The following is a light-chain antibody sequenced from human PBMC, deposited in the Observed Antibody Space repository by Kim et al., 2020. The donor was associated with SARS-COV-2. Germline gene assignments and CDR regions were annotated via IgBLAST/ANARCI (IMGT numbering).Light chain of an antibody. CDR2: AAS. CDR3: QHYHTYPWT. J-gene: IGKJ1*01. CDR1: QVITDY. Sequence: DIQMTQSPSSLSASVGDRVTITCRASQVITDYLAWFQQKPGEAPKSLIYAASSLETGVPSRFSGSGSGRDFTLTISSLQPEDFATYYCQHYHTYPWTFGQGTKVDIK. V-gene: IGKV1-16*01.